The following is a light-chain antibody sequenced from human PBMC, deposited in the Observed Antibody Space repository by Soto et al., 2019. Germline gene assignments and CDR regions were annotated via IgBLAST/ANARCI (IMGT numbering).Light chain of an antibody. J-gene: IGKJ4*01. V-gene: IGKV3-11*01. CDR2: DAS. CDR1: QSVSNY. CDR3: QQRYNWPPLT. Sequence: IVLTQSPATLSLSPGERATLSCRASQSVSNYIVWYQQKPGQAPRLLIYDASIRATGIPARFSGSGSGTDFTLTISSLEPEDSAVYYCQQRYNWPPLTFGGGTKVEIK.